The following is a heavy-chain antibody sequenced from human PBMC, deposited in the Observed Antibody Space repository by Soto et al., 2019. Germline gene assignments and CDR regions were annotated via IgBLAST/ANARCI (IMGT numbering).Heavy chain of an antibody. CDR3: AREEGLLNWFDP. CDR1: GFTFSSYS. J-gene: IGHJ5*02. CDR2: ISSSSSTI. V-gene: IGHV3-48*01. D-gene: IGHD1-26*01. Sequence: EVQLVESGGGLVQPGGSLRLSCAASGFTFSSYSMNWVRQAPGKGLEWVSYISSSSSTIYYADSVKGRFTISRDNAKNCLYLQMNSLRAEDKAVYYCAREEGLLNWFDPWGQGTLVTVSS.